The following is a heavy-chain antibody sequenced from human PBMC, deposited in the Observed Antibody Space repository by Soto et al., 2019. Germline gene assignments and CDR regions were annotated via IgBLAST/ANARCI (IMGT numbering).Heavy chain of an antibody. CDR2: IYYSGST. CDR3: ATLSVGQAQFDH. J-gene: IGHJ5*02. V-gene: IGHV4-30-4*01. D-gene: IGHD1-26*01. CDR1: GGSISSGDYY. Sequence: PSETLSLTCTVSGGSISSGDYYWSWIRQPPGKGLEWIGYIYYSGSTYYNPSLKSRVTISVDTSKNQFSLKLSSVTAADTAVYYCATLSVGQAQFDHWGQGTLVTVSS.